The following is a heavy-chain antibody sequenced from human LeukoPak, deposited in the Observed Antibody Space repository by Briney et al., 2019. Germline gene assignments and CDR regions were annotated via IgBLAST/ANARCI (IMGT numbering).Heavy chain of an antibody. V-gene: IGHV1-8*01. D-gene: IGHD3-10*01. CDR3: ARKFLGSRGYYFDY. CDR1: GYTFTSYD. Sequence: ASVKVSCKASGYTFTSYDINWVRQATGQGLEWMGWMNPNSGNTGYSQKLQGRIIMTRSSSISTAYMELSSLRSEDTAVYYCARKFLGSRGYYFDYWGQGTLVTVSS. CDR2: MNPNSGNT. J-gene: IGHJ4*02.